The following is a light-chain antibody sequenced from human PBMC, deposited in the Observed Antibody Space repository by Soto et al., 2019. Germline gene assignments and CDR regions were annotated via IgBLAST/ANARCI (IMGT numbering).Light chain of an antibody. CDR2: KVS. CDR3: MQCTHWPWT. V-gene: IGKV2-30*02. J-gene: IGKJ1*01. CDR1: QSLIHSDGNTY. Sequence: DVVMTQSPLSLPVTLGQPASISCRSSQSLIHSDGNTYLNWFQQRPGQSPRRIIYKVSDRDSGVPDRVTGSGSGTDFTLKISRVEAEDVGVYYCMQCTHWPWTFGQGTEVEIK.